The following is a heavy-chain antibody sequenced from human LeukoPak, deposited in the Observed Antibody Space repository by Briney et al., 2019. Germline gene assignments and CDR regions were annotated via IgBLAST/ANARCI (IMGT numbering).Heavy chain of an antibody. J-gene: IGHJ4*02. CDR1: GYTFTSYY. V-gene: IGHV1-46*01. Sequence: GASVKVSCKASGYTFTSYYMHWVRQAPGQGLEWMGIINPSGGSTSYAQKFQGRVTMTRDMSTSTVYMELSSLRSEDTAVYYCARDRGLQFFDYWGQGTLVTVSS. D-gene: IGHD5-24*01. CDR3: ARDRGLQFFDY. CDR2: INPSGGST.